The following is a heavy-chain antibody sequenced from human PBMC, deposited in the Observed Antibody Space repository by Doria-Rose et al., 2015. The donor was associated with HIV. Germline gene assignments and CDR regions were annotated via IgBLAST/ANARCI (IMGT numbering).Heavy chain of an antibody. D-gene: IGHD3-10*01. CDR1: GFTLGDYA. Sequence: VQLQESGGGLVQPGRSLRLSCTASGFTLGDYAMSWVRQAPGQGLEWVGFIRSKPYGGTTEYAASVKGRFTISRDDSKSIVYLQMNSLKTEDTAVYYCTRVGLWFGVNERWYFDLWGRGTLVTVSS. V-gene: IGHV3-49*04. J-gene: IGHJ2*01. CDR3: TRVGLWFGVNERWYFDL. CDR2: IRSKPYGGTT.